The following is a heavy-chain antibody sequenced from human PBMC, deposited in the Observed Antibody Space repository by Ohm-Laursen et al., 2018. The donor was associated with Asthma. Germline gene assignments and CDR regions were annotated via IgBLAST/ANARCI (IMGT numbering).Heavy chain of an antibody. CDR3: ARVITATPEFFDY. CDR1: GGSISSGNLY. Sequence: SQTLSLTCTVSGGSISSGNLYWSWIRQPPGKGLEWIGYIYYSGSTYYNPSLKSRVTISVDTSKSQFSLKLSSVTAADTAVYYCARVITATPEFFDYWGQGTLVTVSS. D-gene: IGHD2-15*01. J-gene: IGHJ4*02. V-gene: IGHV4-30-4*01. CDR2: IYYSGST.